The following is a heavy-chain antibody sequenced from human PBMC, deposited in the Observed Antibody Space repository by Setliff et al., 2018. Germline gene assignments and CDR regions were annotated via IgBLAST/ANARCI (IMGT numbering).Heavy chain of an antibody. CDR2: SNHSGGT. Sequence: PSETLSLTCSVYGESFSNNYWSWLRQPPGKGLEWIGESNHSGGTSYNPSLKSRVTMSVATFENHFSLKLNSLTAADTAVYYCARVTNWGLDLRFDPWGQGILVTVSS. J-gene: IGHJ5*02. V-gene: IGHV4-34*01. CDR3: ARVTNWGLDLRFDP. CDR1: GESFSNNY. D-gene: IGHD7-27*01.